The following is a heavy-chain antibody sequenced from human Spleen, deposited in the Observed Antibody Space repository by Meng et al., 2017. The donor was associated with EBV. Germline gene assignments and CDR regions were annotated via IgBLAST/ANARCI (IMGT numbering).Heavy chain of an antibody. V-gene: IGHV1-3*01. J-gene: IGHJ5*02. CDR1: GYTFTSYA. CDR2: INGGSGNT. CDR3: ARSIDSGVFDP. D-gene: IGHD1-26*01. Sequence: QVQLVQSGAEVKKPGASVKVSCKASGYTFTSYAMQWVRQAPGQRLEWMGWINGGSGNTKYSQKFQGRVTITRDTSASTVYMELSSLRSEESAVYYCARSIDSGVFDPWGQGTLVTVSS.